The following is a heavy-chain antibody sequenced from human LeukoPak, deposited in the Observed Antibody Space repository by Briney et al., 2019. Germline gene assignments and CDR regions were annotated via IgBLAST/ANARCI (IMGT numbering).Heavy chain of an antibody. CDR3: ARWAIAARHSNRYYYYYYMDV. J-gene: IGHJ6*03. D-gene: IGHD6-6*01. CDR2: INHSGST. V-gene: IGHV4-34*01. Sequence: KPSETLSLTCAVYGGSFSGYYWSWIRQPPGKGLEWIGEINHSGSTNYNPSLKSRVTISVDTSKNQFSLKLSSVTAADTAVYYCARWAIAARHSNRYYYYYYMDVWGKGTTVTVSS. CDR1: GGSFSGYY.